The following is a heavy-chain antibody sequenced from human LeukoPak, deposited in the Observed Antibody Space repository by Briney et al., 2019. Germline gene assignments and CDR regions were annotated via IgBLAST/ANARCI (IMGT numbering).Heavy chain of an antibody. CDR1: GYTFTGYY. J-gene: IGHJ3*02. CDR2: INPNSGGT. D-gene: IGHD3-22*01. V-gene: IGHV1-2*02. CDR3: ARGDSRGWNAFDI. Sequence: ASVKVSCKASGYTFTGYYMHWVRQAPGQGLEWMGWINPNSGGTNYAQKFQGRVTMTRDTSISTAYMELSRLRSDDTAVYYCARGDSRGWNAFDIWGQGTVVTVSS.